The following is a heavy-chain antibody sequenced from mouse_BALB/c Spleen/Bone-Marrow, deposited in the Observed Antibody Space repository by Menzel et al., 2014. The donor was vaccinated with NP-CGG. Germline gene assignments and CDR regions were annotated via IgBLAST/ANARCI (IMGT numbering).Heavy chain of an antibody. V-gene: IGHV7-3*02. CDR3: ARSLYPRAMDY. CDR1: GFTFTDYY. J-gene: IGHJ4*01. D-gene: IGHD2-1*01. CDR2: IRNKANAYTT. Sequence: EVKVVEPGGGLVQPGGSLRLSCATSGFTFTDYYMSWVRQPPGKALEWLGFIRNKANAYTTEYSASVKGRFTISRDNSQSNLYLQMNILRAEDSATYYCARSLYPRAMDYWGQGTSVTVSS.